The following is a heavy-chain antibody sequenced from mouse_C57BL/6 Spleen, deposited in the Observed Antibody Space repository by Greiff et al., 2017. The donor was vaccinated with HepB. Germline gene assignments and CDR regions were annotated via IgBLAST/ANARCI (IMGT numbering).Heavy chain of an antibody. CDR2: ILPGSGST. V-gene: IGHV1-9*01. CDR1: GYTFTGYW. Sequence: QVQLQQSGAELMKPGASVKLSCKATGYTFTGYWIEWVKQRPGHGLEWIGEILPGSGSTNYNEKFKGKATFTADTSSNTAYMQRSSLTNEDSAIYYCARRDYYGSSYSYYYAMDYWGQGTSVTVSS. CDR3: ARRDYYGSSYSYYYAMDY. J-gene: IGHJ4*01. D-gene: IGHD1-1*01.